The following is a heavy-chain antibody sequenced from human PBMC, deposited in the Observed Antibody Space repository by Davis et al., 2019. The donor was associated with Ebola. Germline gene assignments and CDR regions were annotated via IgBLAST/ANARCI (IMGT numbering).Heavy chain of an antibody. V-gene: IGHV3-23*01. CDR1: GFTFSSYA. D-gene: IGHD6-19*01. Sequence: PGGSLRLSCAASGFTFSSYAMSWVRQAPGKGLEWVSAISGSGGSTYYADSVKGRFTISRDNSKNTLYLQMNSLRAEDTAVYYCAKDSRYSSGWVTDAFDIWGQGTMVTVSS. CDR3: AKDSRYSSGWVTDAFDI. J-gene: IGHJ3*02. CDR2: ISGSGGST.